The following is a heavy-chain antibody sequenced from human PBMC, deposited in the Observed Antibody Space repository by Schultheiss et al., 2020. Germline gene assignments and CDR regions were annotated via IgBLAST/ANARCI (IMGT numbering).Heavy chain of an antibody. CDR2: ISGSGGST. J-gene: IGHJ4*02. D-gene: IGHD2-15*01. Sequence: GGSLRLSCAASGFTFSSYGMHWVRQAPGKGLEWVSAISGSGGSTYYADSVKGRFTISRDNSKNTLYLQMNSLRVEDTAVYYCARESLGCIGDMCLPYFDYWGQGTLVTVSS. CDR3: ARESLGCIGDMCLPYFDY. V-gene: IGHV3-23*01. CDR1: GFTFSSYG.